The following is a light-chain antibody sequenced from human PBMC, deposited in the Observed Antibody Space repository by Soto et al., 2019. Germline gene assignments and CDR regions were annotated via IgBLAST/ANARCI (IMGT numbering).Light chain of an antibody. CDR3: QQYHSYWT. V-gene: IGKV1-5*03. CDR2: KAS. CDR1: QSIVSW. J-gene: IGKJ1*01. Sequence: DIQMTQSPSTLSASVGDRVTITCRASQSIVSWLAWYQQKPGKAPELLIYKASRLQNGVPSRFSGSGSGTDFIFTISSQQPDDIATSDCQQYHSYWTFGQGTKVDIK.